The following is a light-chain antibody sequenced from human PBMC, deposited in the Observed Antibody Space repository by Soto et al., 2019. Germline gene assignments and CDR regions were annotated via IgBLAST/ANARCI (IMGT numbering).Light chain of an antibody. CDR1: QSINNW. Sequence: DIQMTQSPSTLSASVGDRVTITCRASQSINNWLAWYQQKPGKAPKLLIYEASSLLSGVPSRFSGSGSGTEFTLPISSLQPEDFAAYYCQQYDSDSSTFGQGTKLDI. J-gene: IGKJ2*01. V-gene: IGKV1-5*03. CDR3: QQYDSDSST. CDR2: EAS.